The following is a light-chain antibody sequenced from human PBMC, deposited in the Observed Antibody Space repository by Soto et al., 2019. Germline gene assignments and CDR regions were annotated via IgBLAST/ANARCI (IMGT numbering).Light chain of an antibody. CDR2: AAS. CDR3: QQTYSNPRT. J-gene: IGKJ1*01. V-gene: IGKV1-39*01. Sequence: DIQMTQSPSSLSASVGDRVTITCRASQSIRTYLNWYQQKPGKAPKFLIYAASTLQSGVPSRFSGSGSGTDFTLTISSLQPEDFATYYCQQTYSNPRTFGQGINVDIK. CDR1: QSIRTY.